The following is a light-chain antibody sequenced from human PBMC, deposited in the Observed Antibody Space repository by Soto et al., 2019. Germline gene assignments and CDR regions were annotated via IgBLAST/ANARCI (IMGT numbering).Light chain of an antibody. CDR3: QSYDSSLSGWV. J-gene: IGLJ3*02. V-gene: IGLV1-40*01. CDR1: SSNIGAGYD. Sequence: QSVLTQPPSVSGAPGQRVTISCTGRSSNIGAGYDVHWYQQFPGTAPKFLIYVNNNRPSGVPDRFSGSKSGTSASLAITGLQAEDEADYYCQSYDSSLSGWVFGGGTKVTVL. CDR2: VNN.